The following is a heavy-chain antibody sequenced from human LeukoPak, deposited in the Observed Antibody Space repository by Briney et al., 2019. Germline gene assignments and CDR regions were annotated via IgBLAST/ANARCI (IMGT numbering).Heavy chain of an antibody. CDR2: ISYDGRQN. D-gene: IGHD2-2*01. V-gene: IGHV3-30*12. CDR1: GFTFSSYG. CDR3: ARNLPAADY. Sequence: GGSLRLSCAASGFTFSSYGMHWVRQAPGKGLEWVAVISYDGRQNYYADSVKGRFTISRDNSKNSLYLQMNSLRAEDTAVYYCARNLPAADYWGQGTLVTVSS. J-gene: IGHJ4*02.